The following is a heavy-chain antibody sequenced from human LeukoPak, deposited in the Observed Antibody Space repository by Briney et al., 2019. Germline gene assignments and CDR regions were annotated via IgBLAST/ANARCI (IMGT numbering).Heavy chain of an antibody. CDR1: GYSISSGYY. J-gene: IGHJ5*02. CDR2: IYHSGST. V-gene: IGHV4-38-2*02. CDR3: ARAILRGRMENWFDP. D-gene: IGHD3-16*01. Sequence: PSETLSLTCTVSGYSISSGYYWGWIRQPPGKGLEWIGSIYHSGSTYYNPSLKSRVTISVDTSKNQFSLKLSSVTAADTAVYYCARAILRGRMENWFDPWGQGTLVTVSS.